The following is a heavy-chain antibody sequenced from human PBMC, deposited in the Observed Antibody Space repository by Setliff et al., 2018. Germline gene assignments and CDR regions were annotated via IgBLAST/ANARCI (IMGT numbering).Heavy chain of an antibody. V-gene: IGHV4-38-2*02. Sequence: PSETLSLTCTVSGYSISSGHYWGWIRQPPGKGLEWIGSISHSGSTYYNPSLRSRVTISLDTSKNQFSPKLTSVTAADTAVYYCAGGRRYDYGWDFDPWGQGTLVTVS. CDR3: AGGRRYDYGWDFDP. D-gene: IGHD4-17*01. CDR2: ISHSGST. CDR1: GYSISSGHY. J-gene: IGHJ5*02.